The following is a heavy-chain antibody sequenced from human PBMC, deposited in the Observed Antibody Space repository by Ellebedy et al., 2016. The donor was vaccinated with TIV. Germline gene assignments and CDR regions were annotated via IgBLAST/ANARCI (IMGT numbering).Heavy chain of an antibody. CDR2: ISGNGVSA. V-gene: IGHV3-23*01. CDR3: ATALRGQQLIPEYFQH. D-gene: IGHD6-13*01. J-gene: IGHJ1*01. CDR1: GFIFDSCA. Sequence: GESLKISXAASGFIFDSCAMSWVRQTPGKGLEWVASISGNGVSAYYAESVKGRFTISRDNYKTTLYVEMTSLRAEDTALYYCATALRGQQLIPEYFQHWGQGALVTVSS.